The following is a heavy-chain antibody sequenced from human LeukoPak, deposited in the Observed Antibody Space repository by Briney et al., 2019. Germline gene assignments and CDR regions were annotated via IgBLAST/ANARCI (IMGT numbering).Heavy chain of an antibody. CDR1: GFTFSRNW. Sequence: GGSLRLSCAASGFTFSRNWMGWVRQAPRKGLEWVANIKQDGSQYYVDSVKGRFFISRDNAKNSVSLQMNSLRVEDTAVYYCARGPDFGDRLDYFDYWGQGTLVTVS. V-gene: IGHV3-7*01. CDR3: ARGPDFGDRLDYFDY. J-gene: IGHJ4*02. CDR2: IKQDGSQ. D-gene: IGHD4-17*01.